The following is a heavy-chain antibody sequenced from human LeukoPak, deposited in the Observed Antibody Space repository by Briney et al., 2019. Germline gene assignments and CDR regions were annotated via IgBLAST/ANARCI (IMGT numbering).Heavy chain of an antibody. V-gene: IGHV3-7*03. D-gene: IGHD5-12*01. CDR1: GFTFSRYW. CDR3: AREGVDIVTYDY. Sequence: GGSLRLSCAASGFTFSRYWMSWVRQAPGQGLEWVANIKQDGSEKYYVNSVKGRFTISRDNAKNSVYLQMNSLRVEDTAIYYCAREGVDIVTYDYWGQGTLVTVSS. J-gene: IGHJ4*02. CDR2: IKQDGSEK.